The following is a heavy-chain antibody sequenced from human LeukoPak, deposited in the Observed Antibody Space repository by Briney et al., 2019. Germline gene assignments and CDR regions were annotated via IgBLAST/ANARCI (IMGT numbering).Heavy chain of an antibody. CDR3: ASVGEYSSGWYYYYGMDV. CDR2: MNPNSSNT. J-gene: IGHJ6*02. D-gene: IGHD6-19*01. V-gene: IGHV1-8*01. Sequence: EASVKVSCKASGYTFTSYDINWVRQATGQGLEWMGWMNPNSSNTGYAQKFQGRVTMTRNTSISTAYMELSSLRSEDTAVYYCASVGEYSSGWYYYYGMDVWGQGTTVTVSS. CDR1: GYTFTSYD.